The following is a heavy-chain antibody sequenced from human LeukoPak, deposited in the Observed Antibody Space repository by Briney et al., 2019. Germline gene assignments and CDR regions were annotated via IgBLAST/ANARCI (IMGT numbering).Heavy chain of an antibody. CDR3: AREGIKIFGGWAPFDP. D-gene: IGHD3-3*01. Sequence: ASVKVSCKASGYSFTDNYIHWVRQAPGQGLEWMGWINPLSGGPMYAQKFQGRVTMTRDTSLSTAYIELNGLKSDDTAIYYCAREGIKIFGGWAPFDPWGQGTLVTVS. J-gene: IGHJ5*02. CDR1: GYSFTDNY. CDR2: INPLSGGP. V-gene: IGHV1-2*02.